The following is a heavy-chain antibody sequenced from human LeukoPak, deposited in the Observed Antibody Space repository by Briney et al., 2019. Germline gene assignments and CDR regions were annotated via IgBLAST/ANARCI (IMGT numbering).Heavy chain of an antibody. CDR1: GFTFSNYR. CDR3: AKYYYGSGEKTY. D-gene: IGHD3-10*01. V-gene: IGHV3-7*03. CDR2: IKQDGSET. Sequence: PGGSLRLSCAASGFTFSNYRMSWVRQAPGKGLEWVANIKQDGSETHYVDSVRGRFIVSRDNAKNSVFLQMNSLRAEDTAVYYCAKYYYGSGEKTYWGQGTLVTVSS. J-gene: IGHJ4*02.